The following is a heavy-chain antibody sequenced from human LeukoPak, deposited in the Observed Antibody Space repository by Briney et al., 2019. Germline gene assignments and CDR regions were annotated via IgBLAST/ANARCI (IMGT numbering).Heavy chain of an antibody. D-gene: IGHD4-23*01. CDR2: IYFSGSA. J-gene: IGHJ4*02. CDR1: GASISSGGY. Sequence: PSETLSLTCALSGASISSGGYWSWVRQPPGKGLEWIGQIYFSGSANYNPSLESRVIMSLDKSRNQLSLRLNSVTAADTAVYYRARHGSYSLGFWGQGALVTVSS. V-gene: IGHV4-4*02. CDR3: ARHGSYSLGF.